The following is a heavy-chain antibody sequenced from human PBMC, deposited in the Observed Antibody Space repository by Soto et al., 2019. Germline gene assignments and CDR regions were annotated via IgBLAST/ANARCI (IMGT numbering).Heavy chain of an antibody. CDR2: FSGSGGNI. Sequence: EVQLLESGGGLVQPGGSLRLSCVASGFTFSTHAMSWVRQAPGKGLEWVSTFSGSGGNIYYAESVKGRLTISRDDSKNTLYLQMNSLRVEYTAVYYCAKDPPWTVGPLAMDVWGQGTTVNVSS. V-gene: IGHV3-23*01. CDR1: GFTFSTHA. J-gene: IGHJ6*02. D-gene: IGHD2-2*01. CDR3: AKDPPWTVGPLAMDV.